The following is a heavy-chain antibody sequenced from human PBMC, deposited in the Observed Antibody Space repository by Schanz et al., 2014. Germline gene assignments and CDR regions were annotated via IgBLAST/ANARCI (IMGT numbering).Heavy chain of an antibody. Sequence: EVHLLDSGGGLVQPGGSLRLSCAASGFTFSSYAMSWVRQAPGKGLLWVSSISGTGGDDTYYADSVKGRFTVSRDNAKNSVYLQMNSLRAEDTAVYYCVRVSFADPRLYRGMDRDIDYWGQGTLVTVSS. D-gene: IGHD5-18*01. CDR1: GFTFSSYA. CDR3: VRVSFADPRLYRGMDRDIDY. J-gene: IGHJ4*02. CDR2: ISGTGGDDT. V-gene: IGHV3-23*01.